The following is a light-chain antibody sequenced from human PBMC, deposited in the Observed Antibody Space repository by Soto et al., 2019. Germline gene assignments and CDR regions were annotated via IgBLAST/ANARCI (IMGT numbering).Light chain of an antibody. Sequence: QSALTQPASVSGSPGQSITISCTGTSSDVGGYNYVSWYQQHPGKAPKLMIYDVSNGPSGVSNRFSGSKSGNTASLTISGLPAEDEADYYCSSYTSSSTPYVFGGGTKLTVL. CDR1: SSDVGGYNY. J-gene: IGLJ3*02. CDR3: SSYTSSSTPYV. CDR2: DVS. V-gene: IGLV2-14*01.